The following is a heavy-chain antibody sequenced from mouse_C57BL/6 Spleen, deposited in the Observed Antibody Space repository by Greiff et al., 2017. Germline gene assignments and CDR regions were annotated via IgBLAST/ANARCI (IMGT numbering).Heavy chain of an antibody. CDR2: IWWDDDK. Sequence: QVTLKESGPGILQPSQTLSLTCSFSGFSLSTFGMGVGWIRQPSGKGLEWLAHIWWDDDKYYNPALKSRLTISKDTSKNQVFLKIANVDTADTATYSCARIERVYYGNTGAMDYWGQGTSVTVSS. D-gene: IGHD2-1*01. V-gene: IGHV8-8*01. CDR3: ARIERVYYGNTGAMDY. J-gene: IGHJ4*01. CDR1: GFSLSTFGMG.